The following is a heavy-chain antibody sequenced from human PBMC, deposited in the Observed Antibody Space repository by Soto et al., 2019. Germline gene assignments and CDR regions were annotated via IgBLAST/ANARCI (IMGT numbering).Heavy chain of an antibody. Sequence: GESLKISCKASGYSFTTYWIGWVRQMPGKGLEWMGIIYPGDSDTRYSPSFQGQVTISADKSISTAYLQWSSLKASDTAMYYCARRKSSDYVWGSSFDAFDIWGQGTMVTVSS. J-gene: IGHJ3*02. D-gene: IGHD3-16*01. V-gene: IGHV5-51*01. CDR2: IYPGDSDT. CDR3: ARRKSSDYVWGSSFDAFDI. CDR1: GYSFTTYW.